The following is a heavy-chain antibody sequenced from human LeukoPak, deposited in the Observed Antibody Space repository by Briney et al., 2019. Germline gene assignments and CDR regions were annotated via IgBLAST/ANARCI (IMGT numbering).Heavy chain of an antibody. J-gene: IGHJ6*03. CDR2: IYYSGTT. CDR3: ARQISDYYYYYIDV. V-gene: IGHV4-39*01. D-gene: IGHD3-10*01. Sequence: SETLSLTCTVPGGSISSSHYYWGWIRQTPGKGLEWIGTIYYSGTTYYNPSLENRATISEDTSKNQFSLTLRSVTAADTAVYYCARQISDYYYYYIDVWGKGTTVTVSS. CDR1: GGSISSSHYY.